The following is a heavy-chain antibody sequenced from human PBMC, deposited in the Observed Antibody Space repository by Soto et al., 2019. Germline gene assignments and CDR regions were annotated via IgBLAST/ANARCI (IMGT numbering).Heavy chain of an antibody. CDR1: GGSISSYY. CDR2: IYYSGST. Sequence: SETLSLTCTVSGGSISSYYGSWIRQPPGKGLEWIGYIYYSGSTNYNPSLKSRVTISVDTSKNQFSLKLSSVTAADTAVYYCARVTQNDYGDFTWEYYFDYWGQGTLVTVSS. V-gene: IGHV4-59*01. J-gene: IGHJ4*02. D-gene: IGHD4-17*01. CDR3: ARVTQNDYGDFTWEYYFDY.